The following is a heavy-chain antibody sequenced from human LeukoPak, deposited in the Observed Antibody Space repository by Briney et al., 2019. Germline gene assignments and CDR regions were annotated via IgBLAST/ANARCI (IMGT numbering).Heavy chain of an antibody. Sequence: GGSLRLSCAASGFTFSSYSMNWVRQAPGKGLEWVSYISSSSSTIYYADSVKGRFTISRDNAKNSLYLQMNSLRAEDMALYYCAKDVDYGSGGNFYYFDYWGQGTLVTVSS. V-gene: IGHV3-48*04. D-gene: IGHD3-10*01. CDR3: AKDVDYGSGGNFYYFDY. CDR2: ISSSSSTI. CDR1: GFTFSSYS. J-gene: IGHJ4*02.